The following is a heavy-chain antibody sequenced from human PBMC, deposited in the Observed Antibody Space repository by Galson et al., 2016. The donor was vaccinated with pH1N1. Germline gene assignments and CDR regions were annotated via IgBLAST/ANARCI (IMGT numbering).Heavy chain of an antibody. V-gene: IGHV1-8*03. Sequence: SVKVSCKASGYTFTDYDINWVRQATGQGLEWLGWIRPKSGNTSYAQRFEGRVTITMDTSTTTAYMEVSSLTSEDTAVYFCARADHCATNYGFDPWGQGTLVTVSS. CDR3: ARADHCATNYGFDP. J-gene: IGHJ5*02. CDR2: IRPKSGNT. D-gene: IGHD1-7*01. CDR1: GYTFTDYD.